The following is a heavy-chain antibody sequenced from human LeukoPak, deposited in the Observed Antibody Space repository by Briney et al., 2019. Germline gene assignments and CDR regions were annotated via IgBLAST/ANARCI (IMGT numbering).Heavy chain of an antibody. J-gene: IGHJ4*02. CDR1: GYSISSGYY. Sequence: SETLSLTCAVSGYSISSGYYWGWIRRPPGKGLEWIGSIYHSGSTYYNPSLKSRVTISVDTSKNQFSLKLSSVTAADTAVYYCARGRSSSGWYNPLFDYWGQGTLVTVSS. CDR3: ARGRSSSGWYNPLFDY. V-gene: IGHV4-38-2*01. CDR2: IYHSGST. D-gene: IGHD6-19*01.